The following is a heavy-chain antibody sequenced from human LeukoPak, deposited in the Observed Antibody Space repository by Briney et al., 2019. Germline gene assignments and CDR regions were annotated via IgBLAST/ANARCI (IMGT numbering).Heavy chain of an antibody. Sequence: ASVKVSCKASGYTFTSYGISWVRQAPGQGLEWMGWISAYNGNTNYAQKLQGRVTMTTDTSTSTAYMELRSLRSDDTAVYYCARSRGYYYDSSGYPQYFDYWGQGTLVTVSS. CDR2: ISAYNGNT. CDR3: ARSRGYYYDSSGYPQYFDY. CDR1: GYTFTSYG. J-gene: IGHJ4*02. D-gene: IGHD3-22*01. V-gene: IGHV1-18*01.